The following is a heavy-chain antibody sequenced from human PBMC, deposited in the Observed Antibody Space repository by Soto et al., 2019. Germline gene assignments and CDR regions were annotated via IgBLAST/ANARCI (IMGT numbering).Heavy chain of an antibody. V-gene: IGHV3-48*02. CDR1: GCTFSIRA. J-gene: IGHJ4*02. Sequence: GWLRRSCPASGCTFSIRAMNWVRQFAGRGLEWVSYISSSSSNIDYADSVKGRFTVSRDNAKNSLYLQMNTLRDEDTAVYYCATDRSLGSNWYYYLESWGQGTLVTVYS. CDR3: ATDRSLGSNWYYYLES. D-gene: IGHD1-20*01. CDR2: ISSSSSNI.